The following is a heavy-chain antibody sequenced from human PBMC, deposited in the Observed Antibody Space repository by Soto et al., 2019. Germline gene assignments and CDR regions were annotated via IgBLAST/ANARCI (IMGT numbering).Heavy chain of an antibody. J-gene: IGHJ4*02. Sequence: PGGSLSLSCAASGFSISSYAMYWGRQAPGPGLERVAVISYDGSSNYYADSAQGRLATSTDDTTNTQYLQMHSLRADDTAACYWARVLVVAVALTLPFDFWGQGTLVTVSS. CDR2: ISYDGSSN. V-gene: IGHV3-30*09. CDR3: ARVLVVAVALTLPFDF. D-gene: IGHD2-15*01. CDR1: GFSISSYA.